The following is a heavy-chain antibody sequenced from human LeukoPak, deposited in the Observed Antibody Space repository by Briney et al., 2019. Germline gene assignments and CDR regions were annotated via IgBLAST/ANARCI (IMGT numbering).Heavy chain of an antibody. V-gene: IGHV5-51*01. J-gene: IGHJ4*02. CDR3: ARHKSADY. Sequence: GESLNISCKASGYSFTTYWIGWVRQMPGKGLEWMGIIYPGDSDTRYTPSFQGQVTISVDKSISTAYLQWRSLKASDTATYYCARHKSADYWGQGTLATVSS. CDR2: IYPGDSDT. CDR1: GYSFTTYW.